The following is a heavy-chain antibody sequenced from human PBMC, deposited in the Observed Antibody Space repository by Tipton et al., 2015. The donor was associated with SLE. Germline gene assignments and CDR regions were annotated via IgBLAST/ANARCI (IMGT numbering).Heavy chain of an antibody. CDR1: GLSFRNHN. CDR2: ISASTSYI. D-gene: IGHD3-3*01. V-gene: IGHV3-21*03. Sequence: QLVQSGGGLVQPGRSLRLSCEASGLSFRNHNFNWVRQAPGKGLEWVSFISASTSYIYYADSVKGRFTISRDNAKNSLFLQMDSLRADDTAVYYCTRDIKGDSMISGVDNTEPDGMDAWGQGTTVTVSS. J-gene: IGHJ6*02. CDR3: TRDIKGDSMISGVDNTEPDGMDA.